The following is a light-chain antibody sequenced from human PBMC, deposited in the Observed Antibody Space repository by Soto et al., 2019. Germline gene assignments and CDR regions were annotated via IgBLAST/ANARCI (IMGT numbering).Light chain of an antibody. J-gene: IGKJ4*01. CDR1: QSISSY. CDR3: QQVDVYPST. Sequence: DIQMTQSPSSLSASVGDRVTVTCRSSQSISSYLNWYQQKPGKAPNLLIYAASTLQSGVPSRFSGGGSGTDFTLTIDRLQPEDFATYYCQQVDVYPSTFGGGTRWIS. CDR2: AAS. V-gene: IGKV1-39*01.